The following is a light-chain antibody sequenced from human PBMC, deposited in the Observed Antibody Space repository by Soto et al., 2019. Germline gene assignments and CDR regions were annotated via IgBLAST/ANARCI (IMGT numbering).Light chain of an antibody. CDR3: CSYAGSSTFLYV. V-gene: IGLV2-23*03. Sequence: QSVRTQPASVSGSPGQSITISCTGTSSEVGSYNLVSWYQQHPGKAPKLMIYEGSKRPSGVSNRFSGSKSGNTASLTISGLQAEDEADYYCCSYAGSSTFLYVFGTGTKVTVL. J-gene: IGLJ1*01. CDR1: SSEVGSYNL. CDR2: EGS.